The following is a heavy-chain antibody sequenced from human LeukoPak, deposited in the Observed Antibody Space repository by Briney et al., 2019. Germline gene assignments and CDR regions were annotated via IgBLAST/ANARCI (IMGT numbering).Heavy chain of an antibody. CDR2: INHSGCT. J-gene: IGHJ6*03. Sequence: SETLSLTCAVYGGSLSGYYWSWIRQPPGKGLEWIGEINHSGCTNYNPSLKSRVTISVDTSKNQFSLKLSSVTAADTAVYYCARGSLKTYYYGSGSYYYYYYMDVWGKGTTVTVSS. V-gene: IGHV4-34*01. CDR1: GGSLSGYY. CDR3: ARGSLKTYYYGSGSYYYYYYMDV. D-gene: IGHD3-10*01.